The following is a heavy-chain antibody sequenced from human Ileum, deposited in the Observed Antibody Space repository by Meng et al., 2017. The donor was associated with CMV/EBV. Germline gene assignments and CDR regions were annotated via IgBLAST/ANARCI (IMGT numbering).Heavy chain of an antibody. D-gene: IGHD4-17*01. J-gene: IGHJ6*02. CDR3: ARDGVTTSGDYSYDMDV. CDR1: GYTFTGCY. Sequence: ASVKVSCKASGYTFTGCYMHWVRQAPGQGLEWMGWDNPNSGGTNYAQKFQGRVTMTRDTSISTAYMELSRLSSDDTAVYYCARDGVTTSGDYSYDMDVWGQGTTVTVSS. V-gene: IGHV1-2*02. CDR2: DNPNSGGT.